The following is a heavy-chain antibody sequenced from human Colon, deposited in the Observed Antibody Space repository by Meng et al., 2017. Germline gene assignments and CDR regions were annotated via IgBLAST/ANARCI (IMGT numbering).Heavy chain of an antibody. V-gene: IGHV1-3*04. CDR3: GRDGSPRGDQ. J-gene: IGHJ5*02. CDR2: INIVKGNN. CDR1: GYTFTSYR. Sequence: QLVQSGADVNKRDASVEVSCKASGYTFTSYRMHWVRQAPGQGLEWLGWINIVKGNNKNSPKFRGRLTIARESTANTFLIVLTSLAAENTAFYYAGRDGSPRGDQWGQGTLVTVSS.